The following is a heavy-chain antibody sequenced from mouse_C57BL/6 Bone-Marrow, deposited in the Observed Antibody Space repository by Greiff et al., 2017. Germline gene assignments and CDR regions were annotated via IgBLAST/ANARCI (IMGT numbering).Heavy chain of an antibody. CDR3: AREDYGNYVAFFDY. Sequence: QVQLKHSGAELVKPGASVKLSCKASGYTFTSYWMHWVKQRPGQGLEWIGMIHPNSGSTNYNEKFKSKATLTVDKSSSTAYMQLSSLTSEDSAVYYCAREDYGNYVAFFDYWGQGTTLTVSS. J-gene: IGHJ2*01. V-gene: IGHV1-64*01. CDR1: GYTFTSYW. CDR2: IHPNSGST. D-gene: IGHD2-1*01.